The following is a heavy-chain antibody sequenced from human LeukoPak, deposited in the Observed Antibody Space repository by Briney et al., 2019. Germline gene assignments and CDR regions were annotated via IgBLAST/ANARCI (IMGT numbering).Heavy chain of an antibody. Sequence: ASVKVSCKASGYTFTSFYMHWVRQAPGQGLEWMGIINTSGGSTAYAQKFQGRVTMTRDTSTTTVHMELSSLASEDTAVYYCARTNYYDSSGYYDYWGQGTLVTVSS. CDR1: GYTFTSFY. V-gene: IGHV1-46*01. CDR2: INTSGGST. J-gene: IGHJ4*02. CDR3: ARTNYYDSSGYYDY. D-gene: IGHD3-22*01.